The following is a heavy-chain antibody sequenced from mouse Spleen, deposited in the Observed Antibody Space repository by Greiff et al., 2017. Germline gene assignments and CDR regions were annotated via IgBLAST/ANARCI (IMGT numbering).Heavy chain of an antibody. Sequence: VQLQQSGPELVKPGASVKISCKASGYAFSSSWMNWVKQRPGKGLEWIGRIYPGDGDTNYNGKFKGKATLTADKSSSTAYMQLSSLTSEDSAVYFCARGGTGTGYFDYWGQGTTLTVSS. CDR3: ARGGTGTGYFDY. CDR2: IYPGDGDT. D-gene: IGHD4-1*01. J-gene: IGHJ2*01. V-gene: IGHV1-82*01. CDR1: GYAFSSSW.